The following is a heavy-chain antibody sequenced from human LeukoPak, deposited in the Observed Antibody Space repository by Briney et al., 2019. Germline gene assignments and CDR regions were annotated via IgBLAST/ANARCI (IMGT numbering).Heavy chain of an antibody. D-gene: IGHD5-12*01. CDR3: ARVGYSGYDYDY. CDR2: ISGSGDST. V-gene: IGHV3-23*01. J-gene: IGHJ4*02. CDR1: GFTFSSYA. Sequence: TGGSLRLSCGASGFTFSSYAMSWVRQAPGKGREWVSVISGSGDSTYYADSVEGRCTISRDNSKDALYLQMNSLRAEDTAVYYCARVGYSGYDYDYWGQGTLVTVSS.